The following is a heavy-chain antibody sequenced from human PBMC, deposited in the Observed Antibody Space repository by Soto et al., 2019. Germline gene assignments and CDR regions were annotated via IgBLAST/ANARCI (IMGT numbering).Heavy chain of an antibody. D-gene: IGHD3-10*01. CDR2: IYYSGST. Sequence: QVQLQESGPGLVKPSQTLSLTCTVSGGSISSGGYYWSWIRQHPGKGLEWIGYIYYSGSTYYNPSLKIRVTISVDTSKNQFSLKLSSVTAADTAVYYCARVLSWFGELLWGDAFDIWGQGTMVTVSS. J-gene: IGHJ3*02. CDR1: GGSISSGGYY. V-gene: IGHV4-31*03. CDR3: ARVLSWFGELLWGDAFDI.